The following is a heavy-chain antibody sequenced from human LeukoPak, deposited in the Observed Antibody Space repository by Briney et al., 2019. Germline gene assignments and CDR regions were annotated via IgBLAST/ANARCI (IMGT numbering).Heavy chain of an antibody. D-gene: IGHD2/OR15-2a*01. CDR2: IWYDGSNK. V-gene: IGHV3-33*01. CDR3: AREGPRGNSQFDY. Sequence: GGFLRLSCTASGFTFSSYGMHWVRQAPCKGLEWVVLIWYDGSNKYYVDSVKGRLTISRDNSKNTLYLQMNSLRVEDTAVYYCAREGPRGNSQFDYWGQGTLVTVSS. CDR1: GFTFSSYG. J-gene: IGHJ4*02.